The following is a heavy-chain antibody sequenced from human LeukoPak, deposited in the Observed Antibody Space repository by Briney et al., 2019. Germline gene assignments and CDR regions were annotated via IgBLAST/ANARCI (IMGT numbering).Heavy chain of an antibody. CDR3: ARGYSSSWYQVLHY. CDR1: GGSLSGYY. V-gene: IGHV4-34*01. J-gene: IGHJ4*02. CDR2: INHSGST. D-gene: IGHD6-13*01. Sequence: PSETLSLTCAVYGGSLSGYYWSWIRQPPGKGLEWIGEINHSGSTNYNPSLKSRVTISVDTSKNQFSLKLSSVTAADTAVYYCARGYSSSWYQVLHYWGQGTLVTVSS.